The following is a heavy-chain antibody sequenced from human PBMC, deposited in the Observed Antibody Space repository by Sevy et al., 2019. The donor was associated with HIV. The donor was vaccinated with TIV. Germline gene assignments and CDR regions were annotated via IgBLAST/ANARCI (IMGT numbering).Heavy chain of an antibody. Sequence: GGSLRLSCAASGFTFSNAWMSWVRQAPGKGLEWVGRIKSKTDGGTTDYAAPVKGRFTISRDYSKNTTYLQMNSLKTEDTAIDYGTTDSERRGLSARLDYWGQGTLVTVSS. V-gene: IGHV3-15*01. CDR2: IKSKTDGGTT. CDR1: GFTFSNAW. D-gene: IGHD3-10*01. CDR3: TTDSERRGLSARLDY. J-gene: IGHJ4*02.